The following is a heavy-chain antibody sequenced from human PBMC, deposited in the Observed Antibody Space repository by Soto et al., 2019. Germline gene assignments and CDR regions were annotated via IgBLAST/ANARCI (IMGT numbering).Heavy chain of an antibody. CDR2: TYYRSEWYN. J-gene: IGHJ6*02. Sequence: SQTLSLTCAISGDSVSSDSASCNWIWQSPSRGLEWLGRTYYRSEWYNYYAVSMKSRIVITPDTSKNQFSLQLNSVTPEDTAVFFCARDYYYGMDVWGPGTLVTVSS. V-gene: IGHV6-1*01. CDR3: ARDYYYGMDV. CDR1: GDSVSSDSAS.